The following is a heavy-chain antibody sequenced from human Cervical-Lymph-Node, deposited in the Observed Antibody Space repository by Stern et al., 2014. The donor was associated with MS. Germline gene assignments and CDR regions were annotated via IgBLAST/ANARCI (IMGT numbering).Heavy chain of an antibody. CDR3: ARVATVAGTR. D-gene: IGHD6-19*01. J-gene: IGHJ4*02. CDR1: GGSISSGSYY. V-gene: IGHV4-61*02. CDR2: IYTSGST. Sequence: VQLLESGPGLVKPSQTLSLTCTVSGGSISSGSYYWSWIRQPAGKGLEWIGRIYTSGSTNYNPSLKSRATISVNTPKTQFPRKLSSVTAADTAVYYCARVATVAGTRWGQGTLVTVSS.